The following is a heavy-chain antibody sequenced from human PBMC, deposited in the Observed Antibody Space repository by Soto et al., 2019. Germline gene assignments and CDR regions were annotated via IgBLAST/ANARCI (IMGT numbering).Heavy chain of an antibody. V-gene: IGHV1-18*01. CDR3: ARVDPTLGSCSPCGPPAL. J-gene: IGHJ2*01. CDR1: GYTFMNYA. Sequence: QVHLVQSGAEMKEPGASVKVSCQASGYTFMNYAISWVRQAPGQGLEWMGWISPSTGNTDQAQGFGERDTVISDTATKTATRVLGSWGRAHAAFYPCARVDPTLGSCSPCGPPALW. CDR2: ISPSTGNT. D-gene: IGHD1-26*01.